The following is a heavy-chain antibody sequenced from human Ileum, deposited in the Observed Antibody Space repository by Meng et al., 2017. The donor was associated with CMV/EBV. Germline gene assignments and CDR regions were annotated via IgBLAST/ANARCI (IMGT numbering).Heavy chain of an antibody. Sequence: GSLRLSCTVSGGSISSSSYYWGWIRSPPGKGLEWIGSIYYSGSTYYNPSLKSRVTISVDTSKNQFSLKLSSVTAADTAVYYCARVRMAGYYYYGMDVWGQGTTVTVSS. V-gene: IGHV4-39*07. D-gene: IGHD6-19*01. CDR3: ARVRMAGYYYYGMDV. CDR2: IYYSGST. J-gene: IGHJ6*02. CDR1: GGSISSSSYY.